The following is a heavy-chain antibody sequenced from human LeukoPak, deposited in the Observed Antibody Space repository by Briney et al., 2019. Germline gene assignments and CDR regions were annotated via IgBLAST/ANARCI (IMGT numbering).Heavy chain of an antibody. J-gene: IGHJ4*02. CDR3: ATVSDSGADSSGINYFDY. CDR2: FDPEDGET. V-gene: IGHV1-24*01. CDR1: GYTLTELS. D-gene: IGHD3-22*01. Sequence: GASVKVSCKVSGYTLTELSMHWVRQAPGKGLEWMGGFDPEDGETIYAQKFQGRVTMTEDTSTDTAYMELSSLRSEDTVVYYCATVSDSGADSSGINYFDYWGQGTLVTVSS.